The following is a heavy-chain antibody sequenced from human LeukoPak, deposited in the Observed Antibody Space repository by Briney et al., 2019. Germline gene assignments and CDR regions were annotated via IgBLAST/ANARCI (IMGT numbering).Heavy chain of an antibody. D-gene: IGHD3-9*01. J-gene: IGHJ4*02. V-gene: IGHV1-8*01. CDR1: GYTFTSYD. CDR3: AIGLLRRYFDWFMAPTPYYFDY. CDR2: MNPNSGNT. Sequence: GASVKVSCKASGYTFTSYDINWVRQATGQGLEWMGWMNPNSGNTGYAQKFQGRVTMTRNTSISTAYMELSSLRSEDTAVYYCAIGLLRRYFDWFMAPTPYYFDYWGQGTLVTVSS.